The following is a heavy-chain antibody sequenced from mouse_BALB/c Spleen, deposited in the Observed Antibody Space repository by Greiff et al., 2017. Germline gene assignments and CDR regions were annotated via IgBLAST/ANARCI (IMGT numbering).Heavy chain of an antibody. V-gene: IGHV5-4*02. CDR2: ISDGGSYT. CDR1: GFTFSDYY. Sequence: EVKLVESGGGLVKPGGSLKLSCAASGFTFSDYYMYWVRQTPEKRLEWVATISDGGSYTYYPDSVKGRFTISRDNAKNNLYLQMSSLKSEDTAMYYCARGGPGYYAMDDWGQGTSVTVSS. J-gene: IGHJ4*01. CDR3: ARGGPGYYAMDD.